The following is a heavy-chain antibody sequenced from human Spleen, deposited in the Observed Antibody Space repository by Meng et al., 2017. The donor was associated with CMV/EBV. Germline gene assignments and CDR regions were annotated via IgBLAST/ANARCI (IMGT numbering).Heavy chain of an antibody. CDR2: IRYDESDE. D-gene: IGHD6-6*01. CDR3: AKGEYNSPSLLDY. CDR1: GFTFSGHG. Sequence: LSLTCAASGFTFSGHGMNWVRQAPGKGLEWVAFIRYDESDEYYADSVKGRFTISRDNSKNTLHLQMNRLRPEDTAVYYCAKGEYNSPSLLDYWGQGTLVTVSS. V-gene: IGHV3-30*02. J-gene: IGHJ4*02.